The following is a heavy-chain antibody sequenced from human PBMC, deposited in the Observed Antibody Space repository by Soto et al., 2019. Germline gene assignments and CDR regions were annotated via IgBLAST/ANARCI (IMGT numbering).Heavy chain of an antibody. CDR3: AKKYSSDWPTFDF. V-gene: IGHV3-23*01. J-gene: IGHJ4*02. D-gene: IGHD6-19*01. Sequence: GGSLRLSCVVSGFTFTRYAMSWVRQAPGEGLEWVSAVSPDGIRTSYADSVKGRFTISRDNSKNTVYLQMNSLRAEDMAIYYCAKKYSSDWPTFDFWGQGTLVTVSS. CDR2: VSPDGIRT. CDR1: GFTFTRYA.